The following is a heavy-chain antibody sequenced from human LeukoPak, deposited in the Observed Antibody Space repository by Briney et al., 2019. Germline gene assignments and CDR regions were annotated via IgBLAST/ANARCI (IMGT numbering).Heavy chain of an antibody. J-gene: IGHJ4*02. CDR1: GYTLTSYG. CDR2: ISAYNGNT. V-gene: IGHV1-18*01. CDR3: ARSASYSSSWSYFDY. D-gene: IGHD6-13*01. Sequence: ASVKVSCKASGYTLTSYGISWVRQAPGQGLEWMGWISAYNGNTNYAQKLQGRVTMTTDTSTSTAYMELRSLRSDDTAVYYCARSASYSSSWSYFDYWGQGTLVTVSS.